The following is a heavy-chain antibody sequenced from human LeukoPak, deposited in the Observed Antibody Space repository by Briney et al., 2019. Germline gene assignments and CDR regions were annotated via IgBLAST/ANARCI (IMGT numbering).Heavy chain of an antibody. Sequence: GGSLRLSCAASGFTFSSYGMSWVRQAPGKGLEWVSAISGSGGSTYYADSVKGRFTISRDNSKNTLYLQMNSLRAEDTAVYYCARDPRRYYDSSAFKGNWFDPWGQGTLVTVSS. CDR3: ARDPRRYYDSSAFKGNWFDP. D-gene: IGHD3-22*01. V-gene: IGHV3-23*01. CDR1: GFTFSSYG. CDR2: ISGSGGST. J-gene: IGHJ5*02.